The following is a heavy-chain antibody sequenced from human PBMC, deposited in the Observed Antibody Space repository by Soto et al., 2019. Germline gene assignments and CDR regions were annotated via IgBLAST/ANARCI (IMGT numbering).Heavy chain of an antibody. V-gene: IGHV1-8*01. Sequence: GASVKVSCKASGYTFTSYDINWVRQATGQGLEWMGWMNPNSGNTGYAQKFQGRVTMTRNTSISTAYMELSSLRSEDTAVYYCARASRRLGYCSGGSCYYYFDYRGQGTLVTVSS. CDR3: ARASRRLGYCSGGSCYYYFDY. D-gene: IGHD2-15*01. J-gene: IGHJ4*02. CDR1: GYTFTSYD. CDR2: MNPNSGNT.